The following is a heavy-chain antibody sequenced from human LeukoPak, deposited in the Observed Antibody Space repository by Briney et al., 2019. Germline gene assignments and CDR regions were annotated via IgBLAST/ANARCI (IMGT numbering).Heavy chain of an antibody. V-gene: IGHV4-59*01. D-gene: IGHD4-17*01. CDR3: ARAGGGHGDYRNFDY. CDR1: GDSISSYY. Sequence: SETLSLTCTVSGDSISSYYWSWLRQPPGKGLEWIGNIYYSGRTNYNPSLKSRVTISVDTSKNQFSLKLSSVTAADTAVYYCARAGGGHGDYRNFDYWGQGTLVTVSS. CDR2: IYYSGRT. J-gene: IGHJ4*02.